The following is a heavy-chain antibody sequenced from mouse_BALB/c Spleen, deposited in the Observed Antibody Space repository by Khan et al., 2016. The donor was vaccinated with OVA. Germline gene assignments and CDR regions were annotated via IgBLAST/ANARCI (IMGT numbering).Heavy chain of an antibody. Sequence: QVQLKESGPGLVAPSQSLSITCTVSGFSLTGYGVSWVRQPPGKGLGWLGMIWGDGSTDYESALKSRLSISKDNSKSQVFLKMNSLQTDDTARYYCARAYYANYRETMDYWGQGTSVTVSS. CDR3: ARAYYANYRETMDY. D-gene: IGHD2-10*01. CDR2: IWGDGST. CDR1: GFSLTGYG. V-gene: IGHV2-6-7*01. J-gene: IGHJ4*01.